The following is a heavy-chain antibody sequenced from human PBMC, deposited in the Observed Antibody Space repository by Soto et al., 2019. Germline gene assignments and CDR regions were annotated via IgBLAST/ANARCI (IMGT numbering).Heavy chain of an antibody. CDR3: ARDGPIIYDYGEMLPGFDY. Sequence: GGSLRLSCAASGFTVSSNYMSWVRQAPGKGLEWVSVIYSGGSTYYADSVKGRFTISRHNSKNTLYLQMNSLRAEDTAVYYCARDGPIIYDYGEMLPGFDYWGQGSLVPVYS. V-gene: IGHV3-53*04. D-gene: IGHD4-17*01. J-gene: IGHJ4*02. CDR1: GFTVSSNY. CDR2: IYSGGST.